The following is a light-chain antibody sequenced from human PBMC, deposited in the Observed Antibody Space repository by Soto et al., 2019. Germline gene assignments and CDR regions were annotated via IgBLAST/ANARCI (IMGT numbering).Light chain of an antibody. Sequence: QSVLTQPPSVSGAPGQRVTISCTGSSSNIGAGYDVHWYQQLPGTAPKLLIYGNSNRPSGVPDRFSASKSGTSASLAITGLQAEDEADYYCQSYDSNLSVVFGGGTKVTVL. CDR3: QSYDSNLSVV. V-gene: IGLV1-40*01. J-gene: IGLJ2*01. CDR1: SSNIGAGYD. CDR2: GNS.